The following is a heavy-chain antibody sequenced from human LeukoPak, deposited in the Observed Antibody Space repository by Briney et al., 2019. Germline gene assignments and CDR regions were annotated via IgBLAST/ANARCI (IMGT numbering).Heavy chain of an antibody. Sequence: PSETLSLTCTVSGASISSSTDYWGWIRQPPGKGLEWIANIYYSGSTYYNPSLKSRVTISVDTSKNQFSLELSSVTAADTAVYYCAGLIRPGWFDPWGQGTLVTVSS. J-gene: IGHJ5*02. CDR2: IYYSGST. V-gene: IGHV4-39*01. D-gene: IGHD1-14*01. CDR3: AGLIRPGWFDP. CDR1: GASISSSTDY.